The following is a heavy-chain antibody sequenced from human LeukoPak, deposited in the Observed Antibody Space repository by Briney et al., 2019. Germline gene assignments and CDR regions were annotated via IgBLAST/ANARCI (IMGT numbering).Heavy chain of an antibody. CDR1: GGTFSSYA. CDR2: IIPIFGTA. Sequence: GASVKVSCKASGGTFSSYAISWVRQAPGQGLEWMGRIIPIFGTANYAQKFQGRVTITTDESTSTAYMELSSLRSEDTAVYYCASDNNRGWKRTNGARFWFDPWGQGTLVTVSS. V-gene: IGHV1-69*05. D-gene: IGHD6-19*01. J-gene: IGHJ5*02. CDR3: ASDNNRGWKRTNGARFWFDP.